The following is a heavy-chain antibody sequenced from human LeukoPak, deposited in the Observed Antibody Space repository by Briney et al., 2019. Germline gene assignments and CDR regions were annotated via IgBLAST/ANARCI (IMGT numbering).Heavy chain of an antibody. CDR2: INHSGST. J-gene: IGHJ4*02. V-gene: IGHV4-4*02. Sequence: SETLSLTCAVSGGSISSSNWWSWVRQPPGKGLEWIGEINHSGSTNYNPSLKSRVTISVDTSKNQFSLKLSSVTAADTAVYYCARQRLRSGIFDYWGQGTLVTVSS. CDR3: ARQRLRSGIFDY. CDR1: GGSISSSNW. D-gene: IGHD3-10*01.